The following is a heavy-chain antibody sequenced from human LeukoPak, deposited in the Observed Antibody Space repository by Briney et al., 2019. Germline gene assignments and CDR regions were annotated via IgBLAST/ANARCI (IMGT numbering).Heavy chain of an antibody. CDR2: VASSGTS. Sequence: PSETLSLTCTVSGDSLNTYSWTWIRQTPGKELEWIGFVASSGTSNYNPSLKSRVSISIDTSKNQFSLALTSVTPADTAVYYCARVVRGVVTSNWFDPWDQGTLVSVSS. V-gene: IGHV4-59*01. CDR1: GDSLNTYS. J-gene: IGHJ5*02. D-gene: IGHD2-21*02. CDR3: ARVVRGVVTSNWFDP.